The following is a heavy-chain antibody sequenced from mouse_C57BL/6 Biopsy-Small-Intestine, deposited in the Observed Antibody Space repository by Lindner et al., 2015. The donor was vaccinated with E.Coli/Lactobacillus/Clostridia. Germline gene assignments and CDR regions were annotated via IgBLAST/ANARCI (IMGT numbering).Heavy chain of an antibody. V-gene: IGHV1-7*01. CDR3: ARAGNYYGSGFDY. Sequence: VQLQESGAELAKPGASVKLSCKASGYTFISYCMHWVKQRPGQGLEWIGYINPSSDYNKKNQKFEDKATLTADKSSNTAYMELSNLTYEDSAGYYCARAGNYYGSGFDYWGQGATLTVSS. CDR1: GYTFISYC. D-gene: IGHD1-1*01. CDR2: INPSSDYN. J-gene: IGHJ2*01.